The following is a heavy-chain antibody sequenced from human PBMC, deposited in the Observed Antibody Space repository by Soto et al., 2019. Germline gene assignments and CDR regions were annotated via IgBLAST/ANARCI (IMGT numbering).Heavy chain of an antibody. CDR2: ITSDGSET. V-gene: IGHV3-74*01. J-gene: IGHJ4*02. D-gene: IGHD3-10*01. Sequence: GGSLRLSCATSGFPFTISWMHWVRQVPGKPLEWVSRITSDGSETIYADSVEGRFTISRDNAKNSVYLQMNSLRAEDTAVYFCVRDVNYSFDNWGQGTAVTVSS. CDR1: GFPFTISW. CDR3: VRDVNYSFDN.